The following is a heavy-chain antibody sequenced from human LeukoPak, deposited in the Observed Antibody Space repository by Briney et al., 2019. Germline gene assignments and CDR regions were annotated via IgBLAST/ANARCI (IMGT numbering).Heavy chain of an antibody. CDR2: ISGDGGST. D-gene: IGHD5-18*01. Sequence: PGGSLRLSCVDSGVSFEDYAMRWVRQAPGKGLEWLSLISGDGGSTYYARSVKGRFTISRDNSKNSLYLQMNSLRAEDTALYYCAKGTGMVKWDYWGQGTLVTVSS. CDR3: AKGTGMVKWDY. V-gene: IGHV3-43*02. CDR1: GVSFEDYA. J-gene: IGHJ4*02.